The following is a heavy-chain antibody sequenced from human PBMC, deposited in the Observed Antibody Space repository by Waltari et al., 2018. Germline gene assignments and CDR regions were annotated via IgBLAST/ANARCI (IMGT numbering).Heavy chain of an antibody. V-gene: IGHV3-30*03. CDR1: GFSFSSYD. CDR3: ARTLDTAGDYFDY. J-gene: IGHJ4*02. Sequence: VQLVESGGRVVEEGGSLRLSCAASGFSFSSYDMHWVRQAPGKGVEWVAVISYDGSQEDCADSVKGRFSISRDNTRNKMFLQMSRLRVEDTAVYYCARTLDTAGDYFDYWGQGTLVTVSS. D-gene: IGHD5-18*01. CDR2: ISYDGSQE.